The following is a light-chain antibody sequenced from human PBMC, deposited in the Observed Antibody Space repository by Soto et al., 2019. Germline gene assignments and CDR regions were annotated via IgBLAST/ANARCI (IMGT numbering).Light chain of an antibody. V-gene: IGKV3-11*01. Sequence: EIVLTQSPATLSLSPGERATLSCRASQSVSSYLAWYQQKPGQAPRLLIYDASNRATGIPARFSGSGSGTDYTRTISRLEPEGFAVYYCQQRSNWPPGLTFGGGTKVEIK. CDR2: DAS. J-gene: IGKJ4*01. CDR3: QQRSNWPPGLT. CDR1: QSVSSY.